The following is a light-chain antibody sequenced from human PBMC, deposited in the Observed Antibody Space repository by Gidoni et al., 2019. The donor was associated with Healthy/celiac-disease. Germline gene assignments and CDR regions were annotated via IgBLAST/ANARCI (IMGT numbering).Light chain of an antibody. Sequence: QSALTQPASVSGSPGLSITISCTGTRSDVGGYNYVSWYQQHPGKAPKLMIYDVSNRPSGVSNRFSGSKSGNTASLTISGLQAEDEADDHCSSYTSSSSVVCGGGTKLTVL. V-gene: IGLV2-14*03. J-gene: IGLJ2*01. CDR2: DVS. CDR1: RSDVGGYNY. CDR3: SSYTSSSSVV.